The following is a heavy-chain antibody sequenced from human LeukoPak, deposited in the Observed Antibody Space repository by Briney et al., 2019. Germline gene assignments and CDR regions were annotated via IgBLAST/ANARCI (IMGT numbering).Heavy chain of an antibody. V-gene: IGHV3-48*04. Sequence: PGGSLRLSCAASGFTFNIYSMNWVRQAPGKGLEWVSYISRSSDTTWYADSVKGRFTISRDNAKNSLFLEMNSLRAEDTAVYYCARPSGSSWYPAFDMWGQGTMVTVSP. D-gene: IGHD6-13*01. J-gene: IGHJ3*02. CDR1: GFTFNIYS. CDR3: ARPSGSSWYPAFDM. CDR2: ISRSSDTT.